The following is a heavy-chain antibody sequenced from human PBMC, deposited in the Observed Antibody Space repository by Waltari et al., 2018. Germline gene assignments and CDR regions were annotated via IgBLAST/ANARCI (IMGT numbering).Heavy chain of an antibody. V-gene: IGHV3-21*03. CDR1: GFTFSSYS. Sequence: EVQLVESGGGLVKPGGSLRLSCAASGFTFSSYSMNWVRQAPGKGLEWVSSISSRCSYICYADAVKGRFTISRDNAKNSLYLQMNSLRAEDTAVYYCARGSSDIPFQHWGQGTLVTVSS. J-gene: IGHJ1*01. CDR2: ISSRCSYI. D-gene: IGHD6-25*01. CDR3: ARGSSDIPFQH.